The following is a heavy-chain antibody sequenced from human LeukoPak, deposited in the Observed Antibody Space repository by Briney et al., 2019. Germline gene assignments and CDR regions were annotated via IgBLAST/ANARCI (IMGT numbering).Heavy chain of an antibody. CDR2: ISSNGGST. CDR3: ARCYDYVWGSYGGPADY. CDR1: GFTFSSYA. Sequence: SGGSLRLSCAASGFTFSSYAMHWVRQAPGKGLEYVSAISSNGGSTYYANSVKGRFTISRDNSKNTLYLQMGSLRAEDMAVYYCARCYDYVWGSYGGPADYWGQGTLVTVSS. D-gene: IGHD3-16*01. V-gene: IGHV3-64*01. J-gene: IGHJ4*02.